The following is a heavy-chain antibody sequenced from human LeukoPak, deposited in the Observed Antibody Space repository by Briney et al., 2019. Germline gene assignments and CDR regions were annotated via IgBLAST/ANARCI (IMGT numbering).Heavy chain of an antibody. V-gene: IGHV3-7*01. D-gene: IGHD3-9*01. J-gene: IGHJ4*02. Sequence: SGGSLRLSCAASGFTFSSSWMSWVRQAPGKGLEWVGNMNRDGSDKNSVDSVKGRFTISRDDAKNSLYLEMNSLRVEDTAVYYCATPTGYYPFDYCGKGTLVTVS. CDR3: ATPTGYYPFDY. CDR2: MNRDGSDK. CDR1: GFTFSSSW.